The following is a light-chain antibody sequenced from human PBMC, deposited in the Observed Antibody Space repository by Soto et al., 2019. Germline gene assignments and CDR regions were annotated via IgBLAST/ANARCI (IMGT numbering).Light chain of an antibody. V-gene: IGKV3-11*01. CDR3: QQRNNWLLT. CDR1: QNVGNY. J-gene: IGKJ4*01. CDR2: DAS. Sequence: EIVLTQSPATLSLSPGERATLSCRASQNVGNYVAWYQQKPGQAPRLLIFDASNRATGIPVRFSGSGSGTDFTLTISSLEPEDFAVYCCQQRNNWLLTFGGGTKVEIK.